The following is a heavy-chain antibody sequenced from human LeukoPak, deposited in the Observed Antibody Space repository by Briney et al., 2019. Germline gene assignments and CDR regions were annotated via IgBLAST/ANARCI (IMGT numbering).Heavy chain of an antibody. V-gene: IGHV3-48*03. CDR3: ARDRRYCSGGSCYFYYFDY. CDR2: ISGSGRTI. CDR1: GFTFSNYE. D-gene: IGHD2-15*01. Sequence: GGSLRLSCAASGFTFSNYEMNWVRQAPGKGLEWASYISGSGRTIYYADSVKGRFTISRDNAKNSLYLQMNSLRAEDTAVYYCARDRRYCSGGSCYFYYFDYWGQGTLVTVSS. J-gene: IGHJ4*02.